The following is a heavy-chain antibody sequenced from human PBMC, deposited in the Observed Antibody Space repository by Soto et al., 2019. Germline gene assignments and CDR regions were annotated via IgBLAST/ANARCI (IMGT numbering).Heavy chain of an antibody. V-gene: IGHV3-23*01. CDR3: AKTSSGYYNWGYFQH. CDR2: ITGSGGTT. CDR1: GFTFSNNV. Sequence: GGSLRLSCAASGFTFSNNVMNWVRQAPGKGLEWVSSITGSGGTTYYADSVKGRFTVSRDNSKNTLYLQMNSLRAEDTAVYYCAKTSSGYYNWGYFQHWGQGTLVTVSS. D-gene: IGHD3-22*01. J-gene: IGHJ1*01.